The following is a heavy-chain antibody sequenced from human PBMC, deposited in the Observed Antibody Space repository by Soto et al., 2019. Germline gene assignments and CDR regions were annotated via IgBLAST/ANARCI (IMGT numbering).Heavy chain of an antibody. Sequence: QLQLQESGSGLVKPSQTLSLTCAVSGGSISSGGYSWSWIRQPPGKGLEWIGYIYHSGSTYYNPSLKSRVXXSXDXXKNQFSLKLSSVTAADTAVYYCARDLGPTFWYFDLWGRGTLVTVSS. D-gene: IGHD3-16*01. J-gene: IGHJ2*01. CDR1: GGSISSGGYS. V-gene: IGHV4-30-2*01. CDR2: IYHSGST. CDR3: ARDLGPTFWYFDL.